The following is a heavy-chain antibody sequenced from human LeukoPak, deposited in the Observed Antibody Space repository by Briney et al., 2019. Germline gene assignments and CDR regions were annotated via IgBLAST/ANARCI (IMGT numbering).Heavy chain of an antibody. Sequence: SETLSLTCTVSGGSISSSSYSWGWIRQPPGKGLEWIGSIYYSGSTYYNPSLKSRVTISVDTSKNQFSLKLSSVTAADTAVYYCARRLLTGYNGGEYWGQGTLVTVSS. CDR3: ARRLLTGYNGGEY. CDR2: IYYSGST. CDR1: GGSISSSSYS. D-gene: IGHD3-9*01. J-gene: IGHJ4*02. V-gene: IGHV4-39*01.